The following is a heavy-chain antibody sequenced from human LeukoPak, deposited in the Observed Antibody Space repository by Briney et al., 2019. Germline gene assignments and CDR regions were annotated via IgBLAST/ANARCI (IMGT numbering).Heavy chain of an antibody. CDR2: INPNSGGT. CDR1: GYTFTGYY. J-gene: IGHJ5*02. Sequence: GASVKVSCKASGYTFTGYYMHWVRQAPGQGLEWMGWINPNSGGTNYAQKLQGRVTMTADTSTSTAYMELRSLRSDDTAVYYCARDNPELLWFGELNWFDPWGQGTLVTVSS. CDR3: ARDNPELLWFGELNWFDP. D-gene: IGHD3-10*01. V-gene: IGHV1-2*02.